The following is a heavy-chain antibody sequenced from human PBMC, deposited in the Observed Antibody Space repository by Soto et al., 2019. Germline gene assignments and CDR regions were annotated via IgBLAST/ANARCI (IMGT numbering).Heavy chain of an antibody. CDR2: FIPILGIA. Sequence: QVQLVQSGAEVKKPGSSVKVSCKASGGTFSSYTISWVRQAPGQGREWMGRFIPILGIANYAQKFQGRVTITADKSTSTAYKELSSLRSEDTAVYYCARDFGGNGVYDASHDAFHIWGQGTMVTVSS. D-gene: IGHD2-8*01. V-gene: IGHV1-69*08. CDR3: ARDFGGNGVYDASHDAFHI. CDR1: GGTFSSYT. J-gene: IGHJ3*02.